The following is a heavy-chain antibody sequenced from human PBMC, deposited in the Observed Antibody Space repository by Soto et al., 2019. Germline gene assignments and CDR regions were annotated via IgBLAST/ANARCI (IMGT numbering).Heavy chain of an antibody. V-gene: IGHV4-4*02. CDR1: GGSISSSNW. Sequence: PSETLSLTCAVSGGSISSSNWWSWVRQPPGKGLEWIGEIYHSGSTNYNPSLKSRVTISVDKSKNQFSLKLSSVTAADTAVYYCARLKTPGSSGYYYFDYWGQGTLVTVSS. D-gene: IGHD3-22*01. J-gene: IGHJ4*02. CDR3: ARLKTPGSSGYYYFDY. CDR2: IYHSGST.